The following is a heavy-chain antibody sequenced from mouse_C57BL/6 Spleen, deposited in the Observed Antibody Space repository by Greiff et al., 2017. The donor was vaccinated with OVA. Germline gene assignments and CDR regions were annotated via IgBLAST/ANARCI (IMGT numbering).Heavy chain of an antibody. Sequence: QVQLQQSGAELARPGASVKLSCKASGYTFTSYGISWVKQRTGQGLEWIGEIYPRSGNTYYNEKFKGKATLTADKSSSTAYMELRSLTSDDSAVYFCEGYDYDDWYFDVWGTGTTVTVSS. D-gene: IGHD2-4*01. J-gene: IGHJ1*03. CDR1: GYTFTSYG. V-gene: IGHV1-81*01. CDR2: IYPRSGNT. CDR3: EGYDYDDWYFDV.